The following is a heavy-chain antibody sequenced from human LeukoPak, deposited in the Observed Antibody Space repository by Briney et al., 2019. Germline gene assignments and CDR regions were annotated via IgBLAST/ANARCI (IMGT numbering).Heavy chain of an antibody. Sequence: SETLSLTCTVSGGSISSYYWSWIRQPAGKGLEWIGRIYTGESTNYNPSLKSRVTISVDTSKNQFSLKLSSVTAADTAVYYCARASGMGYYYYMDVWGKGTTVTISS. CDR3: ARASGMGYYYYMDV. CDR1: GGSISSYY. J-gene: IGHJ6*03. CDR2: IYTGEST. V-gene: IGHV4-4*07. D-gene: IGHD3-10*01.